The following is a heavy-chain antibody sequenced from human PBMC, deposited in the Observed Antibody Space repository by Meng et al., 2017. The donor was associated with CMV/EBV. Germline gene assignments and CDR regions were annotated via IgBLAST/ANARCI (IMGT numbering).Heavy chain of an antibody. Sequence: GGSLRLSCAASGFTFSSYWMHWVRQAPGKGLVWVSRINSDGSSTSYADSVKGRFTISRDNAKNTRYLQMNSLRAEDTAVYYWARVANWGGVGGPLDYWGQGTLVTVSS. V-gene: IGHV3-74*01. CDR2: INSDGSST. D-gene: IGHD7-27*01. CDR1: GFTFSSYW. J-gene: IGHJ4*02. CDR3: ARVANWGGVGGPLDY.